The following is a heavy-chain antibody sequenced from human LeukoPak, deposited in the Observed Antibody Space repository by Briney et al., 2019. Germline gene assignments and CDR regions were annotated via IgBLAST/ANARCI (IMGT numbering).Heavy chain of an antibody. V-gene: IGHV3-23*01. CDR1: GFTFSNYA. D-gene: IGHD3-9*01. Sequence: PGGSLRLSCAASGFTFSNYAMSWVRQAPGKGLEWVSGISGSGGSTYYADSVKGRFIISRDNSKNTLYLQMYRLRAEDTATYYCAKDGSAYFEWGAEPIDHWGQGTVVTVSS. CDR3: AKDGSAYFEWGAEPIDH. J-gene: IGHJ4*02. CDR2: ISGSGGST.